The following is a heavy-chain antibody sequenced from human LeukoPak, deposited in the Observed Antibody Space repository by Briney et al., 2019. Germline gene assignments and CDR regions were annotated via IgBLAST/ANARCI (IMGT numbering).Heavy chain of an antibody. J-gene: IGHJ4*02. Sequence: GGSLRLSCPTSGSTFRNFSITWVRQAPGKGLEWVATINEPGSGKYCVGAVKGRFSISRDNAKNSLYLEMNNLRAEDTAIYYCASFSVGGRRGQGTLVTVSS. CDR1: GSTFRNFS. CDR3: ASFSVGGR. CDR2: INEPGSGK. D-gene: IGHD6-19*01. V-gene: IGHV3-7*01.